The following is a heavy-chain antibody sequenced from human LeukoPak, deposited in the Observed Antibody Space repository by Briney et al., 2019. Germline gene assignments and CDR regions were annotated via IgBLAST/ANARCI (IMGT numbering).Heavy chain of an antibody. CDR1: GFTFSSYW. D-gene: IGHD5-12*01. CDR2: IKQDGSEK. CDR3: ASDIVATSGDF. Sequence: GGSLRLSCAASGFTFSSYWMSWVRQAPGKGLEWVANIKQDGSEKYYVDSVKGRFTISRDNAKNALFLRMSSLRVEDTATYYCASDIVATSGDFWGRGTLVSVSS. J-gene: IGHJ4*02. V-gene: IGHV3-7*03.